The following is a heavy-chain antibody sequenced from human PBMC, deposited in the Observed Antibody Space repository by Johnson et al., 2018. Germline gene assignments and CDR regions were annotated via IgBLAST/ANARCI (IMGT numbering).Heavy chain of an antibody. Sequence: VQLVQSGGGLVLPGGSLRLSCAASGFTFSSYWMSWARQAPGKGLEGVANITQAGSEKYFVDSVKGRFTISRDNAKNSLYLQMNSLRAEDTAVYYCARGTATVSYYGMDVWGQGTTVTVSS. CDR3: ARGTATVSYYGMDV. J-gene: IGHJ6*02. V-gene: IGHV3-7*01. CDR2: ITQAGSEK. D-gene: IGHD5-18*01. CDR1: GFTFSSYW.